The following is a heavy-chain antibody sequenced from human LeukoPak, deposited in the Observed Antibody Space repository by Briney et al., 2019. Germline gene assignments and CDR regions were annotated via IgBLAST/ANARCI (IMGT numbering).Heavy chain of an antibody. D-gene: IGHD2-21*01. J-gene: IGHJ4*02. CDR2: TYYRSKWNN. CDR3: ARYSGLGVPDY. V-gene: IGHV6-1*01. Sequence: SQTLSDTSANPRDRASSKSTASNWIRQSPSRGLEWLGRTYYRSKWNNDYAVSVRGRITINPDTSKNQFSLLLNSVTPEDTAVYYCARYSGLGVPDYWGQGTLVTVSS. CDR1: RDRASSKSTA.